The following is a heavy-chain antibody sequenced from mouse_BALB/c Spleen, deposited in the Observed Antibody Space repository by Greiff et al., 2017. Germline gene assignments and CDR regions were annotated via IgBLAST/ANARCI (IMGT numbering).Heavy chain of an antibody. CDR1: GFSLTDYG. CDR3: AKQPRTVGYAMDY. D-gene: IGHD1-1*01. V-gene: IGHV2-6-5*01. Sequence: QVQLQQSGPGLVAPSQSLSITCTVSGFSLTDYGVSWIRQPPGKGLEWLGVIWGGGSTYYNSALKSRLSISKDNSKSQVFLKMNSLQTDDTAMYYCAKQPRTVGYAMDYWGQGTSVTVSS. CDR2: IWGGGST. J-gene: IGHJ4*01.